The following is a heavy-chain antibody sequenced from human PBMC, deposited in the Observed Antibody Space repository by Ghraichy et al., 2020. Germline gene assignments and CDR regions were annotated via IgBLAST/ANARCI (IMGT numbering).Heavy chain of an antibody. D-gene: IGHD2-15*01. J-gene: IGHJ2*01. V-gene: IGHV3-7*01. CDR3: ARGSGGTPHWYFDL. Sequence: GGSLRLSCAASGFTFSSYWMSWVRQAPGKGLEWVANIKQDGSEKYYVDSVKGRFTISRDNAKNSLYLQMNSLRAEDTAVYYCARGSGGTPHWYFDLWGRGTLVTVSS. CDR2: IKQDGSEK. CDR1: GFTFSSYW.